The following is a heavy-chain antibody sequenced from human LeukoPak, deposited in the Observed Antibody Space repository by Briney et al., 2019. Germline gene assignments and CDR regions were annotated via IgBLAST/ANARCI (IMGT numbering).Heavy chain of an antibody. CDR2: IWYDGSNR. CDR1: GFTFSSYG. D-gene: IGHD3-22*01. J-gene: IGHJ4*02. V-gene: IGHV3-33*01. Sequence: PGGSLRLSCAASGFTFSSYGMHWVRQAPGKGLEGVAVIWYDGSNRYYADSVKGRFTISRDNSKNTLYLQMNSLRAEDTAVYYCARDKPPPYYYDSSGIFDYWSQGTLVTVSS. CDR3: ARDKPPPYYYDSSGIFDY.